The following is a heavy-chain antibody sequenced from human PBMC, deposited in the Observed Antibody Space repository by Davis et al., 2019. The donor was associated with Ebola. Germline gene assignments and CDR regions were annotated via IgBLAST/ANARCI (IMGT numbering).Heavy chain of an antibody. D-gene: IGHD3-10*01. CDR1: GYTFTSYG. V-gene: IGHV1-69*13. CDR3: ARDAVELLTYNWFDP. Sequence: SVKVSCKASGYTFTSYGISWVRQAPGQGLEWMGGIIPIFGTANYAQKFQGRVTITADESTSTAYMELSSLRSEDTAVYYCARDAVELLTYNWFDPWGQGTLVTVSS. CDR2: IIPIFGTA. J-gene: IGHJ5*02.